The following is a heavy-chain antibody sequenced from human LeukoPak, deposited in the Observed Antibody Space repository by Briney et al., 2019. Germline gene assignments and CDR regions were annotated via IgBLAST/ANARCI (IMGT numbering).Heavy chain of an antibody. CDR2: IHNTGST. V-gene: IGHV4-59*02. Sequence: SETLSLTCTVSGGSVRSYYWSWIRQPPGEGLEWIAHIHNTGSTNYNPSLKSRVTISLDTSKNEFSLKLTSVTAADTAVYYCVRDWEGFNFDIWGQGTMVTVSS. D-gene: IGHD1-26*01. CDR1: GGSVRSYY. CDR3: VRDWEGFNFDI. J-gene: IGHJ3*02.